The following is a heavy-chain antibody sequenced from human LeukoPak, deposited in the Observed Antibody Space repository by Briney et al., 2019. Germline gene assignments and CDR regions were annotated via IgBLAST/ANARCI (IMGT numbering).Heavy chain of an antibody. Sequence: SETLSLTCTVTGGSISSYYWSWIRQPPGKGLEWIGYIYYSGSTNYNPSLKSRVTISVDTSKNQFSLKLSSVTASDTAVYYCARDTPESEIFGLGTFYYWVQGTLVTVSS. CDR3: ARDTPESEIFGLGTFYY. CDR2: IYYSGST. J-gene: IGHJ4*02. D-gene: IGHD3/OR15-3a*01. CDR1: GGSISSYY. V-gene: IGHV4-59*01.